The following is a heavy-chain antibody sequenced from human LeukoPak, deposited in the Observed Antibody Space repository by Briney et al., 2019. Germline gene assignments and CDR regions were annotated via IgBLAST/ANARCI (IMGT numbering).Heavy chain of an antibody. CDR2: IYPDDSDT. J-gene: IGHJ3*02. V-gene: IGHV5-51*01. CDR3: ARLRGYCSGGSCYLDDAFDI. D-gene: IGHD2-15*01. CDR1: GYSFTSYW. Sequence: GESLKISCKGSGYSFTSYWIGWVRQMPGKSLEWMGIIYPDDSDTRYSPSFQGQVTISADKSVSTAYLQWSSLKASDTAMYYCARLRGYCSGGSCYLDDAFDIWGQGTMVTVSS.